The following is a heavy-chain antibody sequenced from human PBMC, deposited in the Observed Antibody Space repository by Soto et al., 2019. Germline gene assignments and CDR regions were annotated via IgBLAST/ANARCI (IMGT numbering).Heavy chain of an antibody. CDR1: GYNFGNYW. D-gene: IGHD3-10*01. J-gene: IGHJ5*02. V-gene: IGHV5-51*01. Sequence: EVQLMQSEAEVKKSGQSLTISCQGSGYNFGNYWIAWVRQMPGKGLEWMVIIYPGDGDTLYSPSFQGQVTFSVDRSVNTAYLKWSSLEASDTAIYYCARHVFNMARGPLDPWGQGTRVTVSS. CDR3: ARHVFNMARGPLDP. CDR2: IYPGDGDT.